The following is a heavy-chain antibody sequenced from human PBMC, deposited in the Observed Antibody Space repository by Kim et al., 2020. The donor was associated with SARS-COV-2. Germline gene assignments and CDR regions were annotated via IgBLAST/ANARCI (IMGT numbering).Heavy chain of an antibody. V-gene: IGHV7-4-1*02. CDR1: GYTFTSYA. CDR3: ARVYRGAVAGTNPPPNFDY. D-gene: IGHD6-19*01. CDR2: INTNTGNP. J-gene: IGHJ4*02. Sequence: ASVKVSCKASGYTFTSYAMNWVRQAPGQGLEWMGWINTNTGNPTYAQGFTGRFVFSLDTSVSTAYLQISSLKAEDTAVYYCARVYRGAVAGTNPPPNFDYWGQGTLVTVSS.